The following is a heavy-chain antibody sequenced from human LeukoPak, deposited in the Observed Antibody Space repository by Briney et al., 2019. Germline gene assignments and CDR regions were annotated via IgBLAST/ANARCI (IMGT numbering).Heavy chain of an antibody. CDR1: GGTFSSYA. CDR3: ARHYYGSSPQFDY. Sequence: SVKVSCKASGGTFSSYAISWVRQAPGQGLEWMGRIIPIFGTANYAQKFQGSVTNTTDESTSTAYMEPSSLISEDTAVYYCARHYYGSSPQFDYWGQGTLVTVSS. V-gene: IGHV1-69*05. CDR2: IIPIFGTA. J-gene: IGHJ4*02. D-gene: IGHD3-10*01.